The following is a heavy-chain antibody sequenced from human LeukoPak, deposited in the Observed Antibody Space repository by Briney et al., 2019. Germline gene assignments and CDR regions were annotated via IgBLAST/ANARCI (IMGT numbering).Heavy chain of an antibody. D-gene: IGHD3-22*01. CDR3: ARATFYSDSSSSYSPFNR. CDR2: IKQVGSEK. CDR1: GFTFSSFW. Sequence: GGSLRLSCAASGFTFSSFWMSGVRQAPGKELEWVANIKQVGSEKYYVDSVTGRFTISRDNAKNSLFLQMDRLRAEDTAIYYCARATFYSDSSSSYSPFNRWGQGTLVTVSS. V-gene: IGHV3-7*03. J-gene: IGHJ5*02.